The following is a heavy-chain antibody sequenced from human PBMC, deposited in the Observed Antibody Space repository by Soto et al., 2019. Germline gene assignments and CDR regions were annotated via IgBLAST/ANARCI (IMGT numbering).Heavy chain of an antibody. D-gene: IGHD3-3*01. Sequence: SETLSLTCAVYGGSFSGYYCIWIRQPPVKWLEWIGEINHSGSTNYNPSLKSRVTISVDTSKNQFSLKLSSVTAADTAVYYCARRPEGDFWSGYYGDNWFDPWGQGTLVTVSS. CDR3: ARRPEGDFWSGYYGDNWFDP. V-gene: IGHV4-34*01. CDR2: INHSGST. CDR1: GGSFSGYY. J-gene: IGHJ5*02.